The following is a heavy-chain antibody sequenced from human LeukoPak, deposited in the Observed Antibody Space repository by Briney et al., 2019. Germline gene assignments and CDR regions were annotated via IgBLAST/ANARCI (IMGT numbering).Heavy chain of an antibody. CDR1: GFTFSSYG. Sequence: QTGGSLRLSCAASGFTFSSYGMPWVRQAPGKGLEWVAFIRYDGSNKYYADSVKGRFTISRDNSKNTLYLQMNSLRAEDTAVYYWAKDSGIAYDYWGQGTLVTVSS. D-gene: IGHD6-13*01. V-gene: IGHV3-30*02. CDR2: IRYDGSNK. CDR3: AKDSGIAYDY. J-gene: IGHJ4*02.